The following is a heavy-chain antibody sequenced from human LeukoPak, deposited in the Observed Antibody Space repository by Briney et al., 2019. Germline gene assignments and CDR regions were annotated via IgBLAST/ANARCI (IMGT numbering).Heavy chain of an antibody. D-gene: IGHD1-26*01. CDR1: GFSFSSYD. Sequence: GGSLRLSCAASGFSFSSYDMICVRRAPGKGLEGVAVISYDGSKTYSADSVKGRFTISRDNSKNTLYLQMNSLRAEDTALYYCARTMYITGSSDFDYWGQGTLVTVSS. CDR2: ISYDGSKT. CDR3: ARTMYITGSSDFDY. V-gene: IGHV3-30-3*01. J-gene: IGHJ4*02.